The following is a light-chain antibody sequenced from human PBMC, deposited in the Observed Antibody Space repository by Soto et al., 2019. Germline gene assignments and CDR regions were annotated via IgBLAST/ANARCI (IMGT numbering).Light chain of an antibody. CDR3: QQYGNSPIT. J-gene: IGKJ5*01. V-gene: IGKV3-15*01. CDR2: GAS. CDR1: QSVSSN. Sequence: EIVMTQSPATLSVSPGERATLSCMSSQSVSSNLAWYQQKPGQAPRLLIYGASTRATGIPARFSGSGSGTDFTLTISRLEPEDFAVYYCQQYGNSPITFGQGTRLEI.